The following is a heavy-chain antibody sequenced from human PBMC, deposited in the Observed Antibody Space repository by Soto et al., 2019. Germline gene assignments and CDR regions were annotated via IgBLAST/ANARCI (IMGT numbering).Heavy chain of an antibody. V-gene: IGHV1-69*01. J-gene: IGHJ4*02. D-gene: IGHD3-22*01. CDR2: IIPIFGTA. Sequence: QVQLVQSGAEVKKPGSSVKVSCKASGGTFSSYAISWVRQAPGQGLEWMGGIIPIFGTANYAQKFQGRVTITADESTSTAYMELSSLRSEDTAVYYCARDSPRHSRQKYYYDSSGYYHDYWGQGTLVTVSS. CDR1: GGTFSSYA. CDR3: ARDSPRHSRQKYYYDSSGYYHDY.